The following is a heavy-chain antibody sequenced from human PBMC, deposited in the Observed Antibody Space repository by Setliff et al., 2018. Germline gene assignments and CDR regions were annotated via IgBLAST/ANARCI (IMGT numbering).Heavy chain of an antibody. D-gene: IGHD3-22*01. V-gene: IGHV3-23*01. CDR1: GFTFSGYY. CDR2: ISGRGGST. J-gene: IGHJ4*02. CDR3: AKSHTGYYYDSSGYAVDY. Sequence: GGSLRLSCAASGFTFSGYYMQWVRQAPGKGLEWVSTISGRGGSTYYADSVKGRFTISRDNSKNTLYLQMSSLRAEDTAIYYCAKSHTGYYYDSSGYAVDYWGQGTLVTVSS.